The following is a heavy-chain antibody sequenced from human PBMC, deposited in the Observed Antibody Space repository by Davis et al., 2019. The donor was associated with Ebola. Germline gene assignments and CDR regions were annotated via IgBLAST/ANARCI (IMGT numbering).Heavy chain of an antibody. V-gene: IGHV3-23*01. CDR1: GFTFSNYA. CDR2: ISDSGDST. J-gene: IGHJ2*01. Sequence: GESLKIPCAASGFTFSNYAMSWVRQSAGKGLEWLSTISDSGDSTYYADSVKGRFTISRDNSKNTLYLQMNSLRAEDTAVYYCARDLPGGDWYFDLWGRGTLVTVSS. CDR3: ARDLPGGDWYFDL. D-gene: IGHD1-14*01.